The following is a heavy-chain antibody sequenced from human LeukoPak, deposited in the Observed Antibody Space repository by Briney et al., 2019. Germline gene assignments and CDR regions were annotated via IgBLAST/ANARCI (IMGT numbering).Heavy chain of an antibody. Sequence: SETLSLTCTVSGGSISSYYWSWIRQPPGKGLEWIGYIYYSGSTNYNPSLKSRVTISVDTSKNQFSLKLSSVTAADTAVYYCASGMYHYYGMDVWGQGTTVTVSS. CDR3: ASGMYHYYGMDV. V-gene: IGHV4-59*01. D-gene: IGHD1-14*01. CDR2: IYYSGST. CDR1: GGSISSYY. J-gene: IGHJ6*02.